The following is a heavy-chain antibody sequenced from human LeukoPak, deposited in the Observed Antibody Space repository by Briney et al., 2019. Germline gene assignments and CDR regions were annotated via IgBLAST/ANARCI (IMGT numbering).Heavy chain of an antibody. CDR2: INHRGST. J-gene: IGHJ4*02. D-gene: IGHD6-19*01. V-gene: IGHV4-34*01. Sequence: SETLSLTCAVYGGSFSGYYWSWIRQPPGKGLEWIGEINHRGSTSYNPSLKSRLTISKDKFKNQISLKLTSVTVADTAVYFCARVKAVAGTLPHLLDYWGQGTLVTVSS. CDR3: ARVKAVAGTLPHLLDY. CDR1: GGSFSGYY.